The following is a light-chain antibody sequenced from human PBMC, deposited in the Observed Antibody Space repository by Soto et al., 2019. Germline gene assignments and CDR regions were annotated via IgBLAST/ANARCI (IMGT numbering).Light chain of an antibody. Sequence: DIVMTQSPDSLAVSLGERATMNCKSSQSLLYSSNNKNYLAWYQQKPGQPPKLLIYWASTRESGVPDRFSGSGSGTDFTLTISSLQAEDVAVYYCQQYYSTPLTFGQGTKVDIK. CDR1: QSLLYSSNNKNY. J-gene: IGKJ1*01. CDR3: QQYYSTPLT. V-gene: IGKV4-1*01. CDR2: WAS.